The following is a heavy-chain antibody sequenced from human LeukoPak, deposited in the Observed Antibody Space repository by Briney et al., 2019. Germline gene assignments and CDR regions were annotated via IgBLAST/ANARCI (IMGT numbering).Heavy chain of an antibody. V-gene: IGHV4-30-4*01. CDR3: ARPYYYDSRIDP. J-gene: IGHJ5*02. CDR1: GGSISSGDYY. Sequence: SETLSLTCTVSGGSISSGDYYWSWIRQPPGKGLEWIAYMYYSGSTYYNPSLKSRVTMSADTSENQLSLKLSSVTAADTAVYYCARPYYYDSRIDPWGQGILVTVSS. CDR2: MYYSGST. D-gene: IGHD3-22*01.